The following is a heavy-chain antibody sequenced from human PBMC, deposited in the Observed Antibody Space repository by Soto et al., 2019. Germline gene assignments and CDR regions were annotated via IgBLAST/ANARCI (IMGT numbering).Heavy chain of an antibody. D-gene: IGHD3-9*01. Sequence: GGSLRLSCAASGCTFSSYGMHWVRQATGKGLEWVAVIWYDGSNKYYADSVKGRFTISRDNSKNTLYLQMNSLRAEDTAVYYCARDPPYYDILTGYREYYYYGMDVWGQGTTVTVSS. CDR1: GCTFSSYG. J-gene: IGHJ6*02. V-gene: IGHV3-33*01. CDR2: IWYDGSNK. CDR3: ARDPPYYDILTGYREYYYYGMDV.